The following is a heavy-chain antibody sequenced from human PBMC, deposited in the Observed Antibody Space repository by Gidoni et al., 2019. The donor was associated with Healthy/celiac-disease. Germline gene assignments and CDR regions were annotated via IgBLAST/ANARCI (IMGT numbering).Heavy chain of an antibody. CDR1: RFTFRGAG. J-gene: IGHJ5*02. CDR2: IWYDGSNK. Sequence: QVQLVESGGGVVQPGRSVRLSCPAYRFTFRGAGVHWVRQAPGKGLEWVAVIWYDGSNKYYADSVKGRFTISRDNSKNTLYLQMNSLRAEDTAVYYCARGPLRYQLLTHNWFDPWGQGTLVTVSS. CDR3: ARGPLRYQLLTHNWFDP. V-gene: IGHV3-33*01. D-gene: IGHD2-2*01.